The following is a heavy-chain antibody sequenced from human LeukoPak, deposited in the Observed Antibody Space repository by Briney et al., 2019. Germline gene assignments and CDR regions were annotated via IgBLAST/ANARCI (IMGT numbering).Heavy chain of an antibody. Sequence: GGSLRLSCAASGFTFSTYTMNWVRQAPGKGLEWVSSISSSNNYIYYADSVKGRFTISRDNAKNSLYLQMNSLRAEDTAVYYCARGPYYDFWSGYSEFDYWGQGTLVTVSS. J-gene: IGHJ4*02. CDR1: GFTFSTYT. D-gene: IGHD3-3*01. CDR3: ARGPYYDFWSGYSEFDY. CDR2: ISSSNNYI. V-gene: IGHV3-21*01.